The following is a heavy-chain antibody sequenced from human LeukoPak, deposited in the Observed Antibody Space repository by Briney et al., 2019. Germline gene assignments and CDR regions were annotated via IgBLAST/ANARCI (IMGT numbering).Heavy chain of an antibody. V-gene: IGHV4-59*01. CDR2: IYYSGST. D-gene: IGHD2-2*01. J-gene: IGHJ4*02. Sequence: PSETLSLTCTVSGGSISSYYWSWIRQPPGKGLEWIGYIYYSGSTNYNPSLKSRVTISVDTSKNQFSLKLSSVTAADTAVYYCARHGNIVVVPAADNFDYWGQGTLVTVSS. CDR3: ARHGNIVVVPAADNFDY. CDR1: GGSISSYY.